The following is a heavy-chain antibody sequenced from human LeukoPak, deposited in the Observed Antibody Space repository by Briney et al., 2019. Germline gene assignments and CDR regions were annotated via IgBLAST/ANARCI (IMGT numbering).Heavy chain of an antibody. D-gene: IGHD3-22*01. CDR2: IYHSGST. CDR3: AMTIADSSGYLFDY. Sequence: SETLSLTCAVSGGSISSSNWWSWVRQPPGKGLEWIGEIYHSGSTNYNPSLKSRVTISVDKSKNQFSLKLSSVTAADTAMYYCAMTIADSSGYLFDYWGQGTLVTVSS. J-gene: IGHJ4*02. CDR1: GGSISSSNW. V-gene: IGHV4-4*02.